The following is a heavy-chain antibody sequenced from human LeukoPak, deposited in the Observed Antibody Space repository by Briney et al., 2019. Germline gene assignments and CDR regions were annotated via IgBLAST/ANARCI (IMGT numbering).Heavy chain of an antibody. Sequence: PSETLSLTCAVYGASFSGYYWSWIRQPPGKGLEWIGEINHSGSTNYNPSLKSRVTISVDTSKNQFSLKLSSVTAADTAVYYCARIPTVTFFDYWGQGTLVTVSS. CDR1: GASFSGYY. V-gene: IGHV4-34*01. D-gene: IGHD4-17*01. CDR2: INHSGST. J-gene: IGHJ4*02. CDR3: ARIPTVTFFDY.